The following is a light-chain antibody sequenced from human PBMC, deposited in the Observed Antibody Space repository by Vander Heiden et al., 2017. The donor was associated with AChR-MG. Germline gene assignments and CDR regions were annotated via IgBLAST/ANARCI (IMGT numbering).Light chain of an antibody. V-gene: IGKV3-15*01. Sequence: EIVLTQSPSTLSVSPGEGATLSCRASQDIGTNLAWYRQKSGQPPRLLIYGASNRATVTPARVSGSGSGTEFTLIISSLQSEDFAVYYCQQYHKWPITFGQGTRLEIK. CDR2: GAS. CDR1: QDIGTN. J-gene: IGKJ5*01. CDR3: QQYHKWPIT.